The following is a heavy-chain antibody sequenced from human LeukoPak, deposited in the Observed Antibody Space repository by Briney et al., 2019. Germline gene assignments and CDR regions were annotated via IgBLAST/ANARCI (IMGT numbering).Heavy chain of an antibody. CDR2: IYHSGST. CDR3: AAEVPAATDAFDY. D-gene: IGHD2-2*01. V-gene: IGHV4-30-2*01. Sequence: SETLSLTCTVSGGSISSGGYYWSWIRQPPGKGLEWIGYIYHSGSTYYNPSLKSRVTISVDTSKNQFSLKLSSVTAADTAVYYCAAEVPAATDAFDYWGQGTLVTISS. J-gene: IGHJ4*02. CDR1: GGSISSGGYY.